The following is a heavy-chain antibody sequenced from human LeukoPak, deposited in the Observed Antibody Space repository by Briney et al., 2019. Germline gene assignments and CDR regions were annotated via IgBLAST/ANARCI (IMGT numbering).Heavy chain of an antibody. Sequence: SETLSLTCAVYGGSFSGYYWSWIRRPPGKGLEWIGQVNHSGSTNYNPSLKSRLTISVDTPKNQFSLDLSSVTAPDTPVYYCEREGSYYQRGAWCDPWGQGTVVIVSS. J-gene: IGHJ5*02. CDR1: GGSFSGYY. D-gene: IGHD3-10*01. CDR3: EREGSYYQRGAWCDP. CDR2: VNHSGST. V-gene: IGHV4-34*01.